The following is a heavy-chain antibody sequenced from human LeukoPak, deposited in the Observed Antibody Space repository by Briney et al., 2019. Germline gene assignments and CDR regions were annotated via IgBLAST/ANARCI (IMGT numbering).Heavy chain of an antibody. Sequence: PGGSLRLSCVASGFTVDTYWMSWVRQAPGKGLDWVAHIKEDGTRKYYVDSVRGRFTISRDNAKNSLFLQMNSLRVEDTAVYYCTSWGDTTAEYFQRWGQGTLVTVSS. CDR2: IKEDGTRK. J-gene: IGHJ1*01. CDR3: TSWGDTTAEYFQR. V-gene: IGHV3-7*01. CDR1: GFTVDTYW. D-gene: IGHD2-21*02.